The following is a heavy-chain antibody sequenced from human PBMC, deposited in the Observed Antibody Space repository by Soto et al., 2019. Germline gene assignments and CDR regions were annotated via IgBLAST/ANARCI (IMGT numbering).Heavy chain of an antibody. V-gene: IGHV3-11*01. D-gene: IGHD6-13*01. Sequence: QVQLVESGGGLVKPGGSLRLSCAASGFTFSDYYMSWIRQAPGKGLEWVSYISSSGSTIYYVDSVKGRVTISRDNAKNSRYVQTNGLRAGDTAVYYCAVGNSSSWYLYSHWGQGTLVTVSS. J-gene: IGHJ4*02. CDR1: GFTFSDYY. CDR2: ISSSGSTI. CDR3: AVGNSSSWYLYSH.